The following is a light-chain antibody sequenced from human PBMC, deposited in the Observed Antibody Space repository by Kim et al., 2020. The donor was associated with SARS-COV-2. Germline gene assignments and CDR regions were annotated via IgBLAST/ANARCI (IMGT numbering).Light chain of an antibody. V-gene: IGKV3-15*01. CDR1: QSVGSK. J-gene: IGKJ4*01. CDR2: GAF. CDR3: QQYNNWPLT. Sequence: SVSPGERPTLSCRASQSVGSKLAWYQQKPGQAPRLLIYGAFSRATGIPARFSGSGSGTEFTLTISSLQSEDFAVYYCQQYNNWPLTFGGGTKVDIK.